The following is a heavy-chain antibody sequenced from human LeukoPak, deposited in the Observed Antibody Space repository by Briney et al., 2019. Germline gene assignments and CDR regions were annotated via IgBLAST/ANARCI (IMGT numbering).Heavy chain of an antibody. D-gene: IGHD3-10*01. CDR1: GYNFIGYG. CDR3: ARDEFYGSASAGDDGCDM. CDR2: ISVYNGNT. J-gene: IGHJ3*02. V-gene: IGHV1-18*01. Sequence: ASVKVSCKASGYNFIGYGITWVRQAPGQGLEWMGRISVYNGNTKYAKKFQGRVTMTRDTSTNTAYMELRSLRYDDTGVYYCARDEFYGSASAGDDGCDMWGQGTMVTVS.